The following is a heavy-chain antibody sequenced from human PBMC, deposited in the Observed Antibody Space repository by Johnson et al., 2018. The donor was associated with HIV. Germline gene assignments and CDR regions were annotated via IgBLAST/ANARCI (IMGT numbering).Heavy chain of an antibody. V-gene: IGHV3-7*03. D-gene: IGHD6-19*01. J-gene: IGHJ3*02. CDR2: IKTDGSEK. CDR1: GFTFSSYW. CDR3: ARGEYLGIAVAGPALYVFDI. Sequence: EVQLVESGGGLVQPGRSLRLSCAASGFTFSSYWMSWVRQAPGKGLEWVANIKTDGSEKYYVDSVKGRFTISRDNAKNSLYLQMNSLRAEDTAGYYCARGEYLGIAVAGPALYVFDICGQGTMVTVSS.